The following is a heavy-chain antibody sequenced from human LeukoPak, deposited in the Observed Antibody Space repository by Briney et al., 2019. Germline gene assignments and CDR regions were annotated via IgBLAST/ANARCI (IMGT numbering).Heavy chain of an antibody. CDR3: ARGELGYCSGGSCYDVVSYFDY. J-gene: IGHJ4*02. V-gene: IGHV3-9*01. Sequence: SLRLSCAASGFTFDDYAMHWVRQAPGKGLEWVSGISWNSGSIGYADSVKGRFTISRDNAKNSLALQMNSLRAEDTALYYCARGELGYCSGGSCYDVVSYFDYWGQGTLVTVSS. CDR2: ISWNSGSI. D-gene: IGHD2-15*01. CDR1: GFTFDDYA.